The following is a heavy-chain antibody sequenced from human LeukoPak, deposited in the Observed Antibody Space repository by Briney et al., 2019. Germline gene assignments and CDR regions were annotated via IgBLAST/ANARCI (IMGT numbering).Heavy chain of an antibody. CDR3: ARPPSITNPYYGLDV. V-gene: IGHV3-48*03. J-gene: IGHJ6*02. CDR1: RFTFSSYA. D-gene: IGHD3-3*01. CDR2: ISSSGDTI. Sequence: GGSLRLSCAASRFTFSSYAINWVRQAPGKGLEWVSYISSSGDTIYYTDSVKGRFTISRDNAKNSLYLQMNSLRAEDTAVYYCARPPSITNPYYGLDVWGQGTTVTVSS.